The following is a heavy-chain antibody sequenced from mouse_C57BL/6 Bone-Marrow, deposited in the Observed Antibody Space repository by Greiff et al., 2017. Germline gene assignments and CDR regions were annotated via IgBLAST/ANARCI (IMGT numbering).Heavy chain of an antibody. CDR1: GFTFTDYY. CDR3: ARSFDGYYWFAY. D-gene: IGHD2-3*01. V-gene: IGHV7-3*01. J-gene: IGHJ3*01. CDR2: IRNKANGYTT. Sequence: EVHLVESGGGLVQPGGSLSLSCAASGFTFTDYYMSWVRQPPGKALEWLGFIRNKANGYTTEYSASVKGRFTISRDNSQSILYLQMNALRAEDSATYYCARSFDGYYWFAYWGQGTLVTVSA.